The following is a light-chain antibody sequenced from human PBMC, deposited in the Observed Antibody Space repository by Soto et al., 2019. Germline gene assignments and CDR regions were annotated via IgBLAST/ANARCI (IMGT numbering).Light chain of an antibody. J-gene: IGLJ7*01. CDR2: GNN. Sequence: QAVVTQPPSVSGAPGQRVTISCTGSSSNIGAGYDVHWYQQVPGTAPKLLIYGNNNRPSGVPDRFSGSKSGTSASLAITGLQAEDEADYYCQSYDSSLSAVFGGGTQLTVL. CDR1: SSNIGAGYD. CDR3: QSYDSSLSAV. V-gene: IGLV1-40*01.